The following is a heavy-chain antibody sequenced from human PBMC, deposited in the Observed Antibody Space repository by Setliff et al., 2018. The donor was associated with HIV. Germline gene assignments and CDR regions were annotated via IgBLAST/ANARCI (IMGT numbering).Heavy chain of an antibody. J-gene: IGHJ5*02. V-gene: IGHV4-4*02. CDR3: ARGGRDGIA. Sequence: KASETLSLTCAVSGGSVSSTNWWNWVRQPPGKGLEWIGEIFHSGTTYYNPSLKSRVTMSVDKSKNQLSLKLWSVTAADTAVYYCARGGRDGIAWGQGTLVTVSS. D-gene: IGHD2-21*01. CDR1: GGSVSSTNW. CDR2: IFHSGTT.